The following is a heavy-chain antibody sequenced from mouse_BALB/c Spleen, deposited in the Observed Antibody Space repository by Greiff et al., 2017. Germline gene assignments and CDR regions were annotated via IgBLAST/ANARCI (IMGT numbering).Heavy chain of an antibody. Sequence: VQLQQSGAELVKPGASVKLSCTASGFNIKDTYMHWVKQRPEQGLEWIGRIDPANGNTKYDPKFQGKATITADTSSNTAYLQLSSLTSEDTAVYYGALLGYYYAMDYWGQGTSVTVSS. D-gene: IGHD4-1*01. CDR1: GFNIKDTY. V-gene: IGHV14-3*02. J-gene: IGHJ4*01. CDR2: IDPANGNT. CDR3: ALLGYYYAMDY.